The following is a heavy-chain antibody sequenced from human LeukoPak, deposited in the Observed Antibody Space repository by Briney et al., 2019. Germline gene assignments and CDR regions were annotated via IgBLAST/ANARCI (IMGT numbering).Heavy chain of an antibody. V-gene: IGHV4-4*07. Sequence: PSETLSLTCTVSGGSISSYYWSWIRQPAGKGLEWIGRIYTSGSPNYNPSLKSRVTISLDTSNNQFSLRVTSVTAADTAVYYCASCGGAMDPRFDYWGQGSLVTVYS. CDR3: ASCGGAMDPRFDY. D-gene: IGHD3-10*01. CDR2: IYTSGSP. J-gene: IGHJ4*02. CDR1: GGSISSYY.